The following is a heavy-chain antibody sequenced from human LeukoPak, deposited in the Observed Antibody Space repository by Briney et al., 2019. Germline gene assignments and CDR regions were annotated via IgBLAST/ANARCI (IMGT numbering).Heavy chain of an antibody. Sequence: GASVKVSCKASGYTFTSYDINWVRQATGQGLEWMGWMNPNSGNTGYAQMFQGRVTMTRNTSISTAYMELSSLRSEDTAVYYCARGIRLRGSTGRYYYYMDVWGKGTTVTVSS. J-gene: IGHJ6*03. CDR3: ARGIRLRGSTGRYYYYMDV. CDR2: MNPNSGNT. CDR1: GYTFTSYD. D-gene: IGHD5-12*01. V-gene: IGHV1-8*01.